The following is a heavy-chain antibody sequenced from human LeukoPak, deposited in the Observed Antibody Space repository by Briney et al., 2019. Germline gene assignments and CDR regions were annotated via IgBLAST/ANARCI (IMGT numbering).Heavy chain of an antibody. CDR3: ARGGDIVVVQAAEDWFDP. V-gene: IGHV1-2*02. J-gene: IGHJ5*02. CDR1: GYTFTGYY. Sequence: ASVKVSCKASGYTFTGYYMHWVRQAPGQGLEWMGWINPNSGGTNYAQKFQGRVTMTRDTSISTAYMELSRLRSDDTAVYYCARGGDIVVVQAAEDWFDPWGQGTLVTVSS. D-gene: IGHD2-2*01. CDR2: INPNSGGT.